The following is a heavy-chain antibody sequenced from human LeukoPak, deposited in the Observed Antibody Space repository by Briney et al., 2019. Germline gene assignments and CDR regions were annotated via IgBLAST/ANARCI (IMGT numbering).Heavy chain of an antibody. CDR2: ISSSGSTI. D-gene: IGHD3-9*01. Sequence: GGSLRLSCAASGFTFSSYEMNWVRQAPGKGLEWVSYISSSGSTIYYADSVKGRFTISRDNAKNSLYLQMNSLRAEDTAVYYCAREPQYYDILTGYYPHAFDIWGQGTMVTVSS. CDR1: GFTFSSYE. J-gene: IGHJ3*02. V-gene: IGHV3-48*03. CDR3: AREPQYYDILTGYYPHAFDI.